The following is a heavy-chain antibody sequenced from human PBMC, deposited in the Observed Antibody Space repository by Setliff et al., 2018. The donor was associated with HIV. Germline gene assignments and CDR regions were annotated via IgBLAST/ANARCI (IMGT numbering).Heavy chain of an antibody. V-gene: IGHV4-39*01. J-gene: IGHJ4*02. D-gene: IGHD6-19*01. CDR3: ARGQDLLEPSGPFDY. CDR2: IFYSGTT. CDR1: GVSINSNRYY. Sequence: SETLSLTCTVSGVSINSNRYYWGWIRQPPGKGLEWIGSIFYSGTTHYNASLQSRVTISEDTSRNQFSLRLASVTAADTAVYYCARGQDLLEPSGPFDYWGQGTLVTVSS.